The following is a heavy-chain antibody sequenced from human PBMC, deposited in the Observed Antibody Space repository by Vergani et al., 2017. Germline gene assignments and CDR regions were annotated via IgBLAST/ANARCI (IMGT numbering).Heavy chain of an antibody. V-gene: IGHV3-66*02. D-gene: IGHD3-10*01. CDR2: IYTGDET. CDR3: AGGNYCGSGTYVDP. Sequence: ELQLVASGGGLVQPGGSLRLSCAASGSTVSGNYMTWVRQAPGKGLEWVSHIYTGDETYYADSVKGRDTITRDISKNTRHLQINNPRVEDTAVYYCAGGNYCGSGTYVDPWGQGTLVTVSS. J-gene: IGHJ5*02. CDR1: GSTVSGNY.